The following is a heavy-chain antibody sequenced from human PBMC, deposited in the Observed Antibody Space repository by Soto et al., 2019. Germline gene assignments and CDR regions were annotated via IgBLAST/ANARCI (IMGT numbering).Heavy chain of an antibody. J-gene: IGHJ3*02. CDR3: ARAGSYYNKNAFDI. V-gene: IGHV4-59*01. CDR2: IYYSGST. CDR1: GGSISSYY. D-gene: IGHD3-10*01. Sequence: SETLSLTCTVSGGSISSYYWSWIRQPPGKGLEWIGYIYYSGSTNYNPSLKSRVTISVDTSKNQFSLKLSSVTAADTAVYYCARAGSYYNKNAFDIWGQGTMVTVS.